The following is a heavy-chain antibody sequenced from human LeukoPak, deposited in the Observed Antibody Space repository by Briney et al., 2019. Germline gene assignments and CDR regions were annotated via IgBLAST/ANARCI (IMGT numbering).Heavy chain of an antibody. CDR3: ATAVASSGTLDY. CDR1: GGSISSGGYY. V-gene: IGHV4-31*03. J-gene: IGHJ4*02. D-gene: IGHD1-26*01. Sequence: SETLSLTCTVSGGSISSGGYYWSWIRQHPGKGLEWIGYIYYSGSTYYNPSLKSRVTISVDTSKNQFSLKLSSVTAAHTAVYYCATAVASSGTLDYWGQGTLVTVSS. CDR2: IYYSGST.